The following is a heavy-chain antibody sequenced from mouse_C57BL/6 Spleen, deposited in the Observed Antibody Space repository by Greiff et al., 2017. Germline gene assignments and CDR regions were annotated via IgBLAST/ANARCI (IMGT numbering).Heavy chain of an antibody. CDR1: GYTFTSYW. J-gene: IGHJ4*01. V-gene: IGHV1-55*01. D-gene: IGHD2-2*01. Sequence: QVQLKQPGAELVKPGASVKMSCKASGYTFTSYWITWVKQRPGQGLEWIGDIYPGSGSTNYNEKFKSKATLTVDTSSSTAYMQLSSLTSEDSAVYYCAVTSMVTTGTGAMDYWGQGTSVTVSS. CDR3: AVTSMVTTGTGAMDY. CDR2: IYPGSGST.